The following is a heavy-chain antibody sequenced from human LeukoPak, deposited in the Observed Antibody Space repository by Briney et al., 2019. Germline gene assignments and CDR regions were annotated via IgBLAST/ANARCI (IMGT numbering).Heavy chain of an antibody. V-gene: IGHV1-18*01. Sequence: GASVKVSCKASGYTFTSYGISWVRQAPGQGLEWMGWISAYNGNTNYAQKLQGRVTMTTDTSTSTAYMELRSLRSDDTAVYYCARDLSETSYYDSSTDYWGQGTLVTVSS. D-gene: IGHD3-22*01. CDR3: ARDLSETSYYDSSTDY. J-gene: IGHJ4*02. CDR2: ISAYNGNT. CDR1: GYTFTSYG.